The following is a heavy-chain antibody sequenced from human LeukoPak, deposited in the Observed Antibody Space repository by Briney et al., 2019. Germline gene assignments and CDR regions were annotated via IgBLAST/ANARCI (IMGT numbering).Heavy chain of an antibody. Sequence: GGSLRLSCAASGFTFSSYAMSWVRQAPGKGLEWVGRTRNKANSYTTEYAASVKGRFTISRDESKNSLHLQMNSLKTKDTAVYYCAREYSGYDSLDAFDIWGQGTMVTVSS. V-gene: IGHV3-72*01. CDR2: TRNKANSYTT. D-gene: IGHD5-12*01. J-gene: IGHJ3*02. CDR1: GFTFSSYA. CDR3: AREYSGYDSLDAFDI.